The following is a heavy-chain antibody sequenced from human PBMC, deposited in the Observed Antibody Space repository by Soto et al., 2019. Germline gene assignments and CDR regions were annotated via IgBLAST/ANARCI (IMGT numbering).Heavy chain of an antibody. CDR1: GGTFSSYA. V-gene: IGHV1-69*01. Sequence: QVQLVQSGAEVKKPGSSVKVSCKASGGTFSSYAISWVRQAPGQGLEWMGGIIPIFGTANYAQKFQGRVTITADESTSTAYMELSSLRSEDTAVYYYARGRRFLEWLGNYYYGMDVWGQGTTVTVSS. CDR3: ARGRRFLEWLGNYYYGMDV. D-gene: IGHD3-3*01. CDR2: IIPIFGTA. J-gene: IGHJ6*02.